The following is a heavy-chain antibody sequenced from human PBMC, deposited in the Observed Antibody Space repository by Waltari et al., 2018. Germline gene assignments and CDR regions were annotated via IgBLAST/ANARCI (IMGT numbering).Heavy chain of an antibody. CDR2: IYYSGST. J-gene: IGHJ3*02. Sequence: QLQLQESGPGLVKPSETLSLTCTVSGGSISSSSYYWGWIRQPPGKGLEWIGSIYYSGSTYYNPSLKSRVTISVDTSKNQFSLKLSSVTASDTAVYYCAYDSSDHDAFDIWGQGTMVTVSS. CDR3: AYDSSDHDAFDI. D-gene: IGHD3-22*01. CDR1: GGSISSSSYY. V-gene: IGHV4-39*07.